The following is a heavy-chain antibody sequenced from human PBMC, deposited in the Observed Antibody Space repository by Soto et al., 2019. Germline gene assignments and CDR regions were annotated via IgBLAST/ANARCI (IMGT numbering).Heavy chain of an antibody. CDR1: GFTFSSYA. CDR3: ARDWQWLGKRVFDY. J-gene: IGHJ4*02. CDR2: ISYDGSNK. V-gene: IGHV3-30-3*01. Sequence: GRSLRLSCAASGFTFSSYAMHWVRQAPGKGLEWVAVISYDGSNKYYADSVKGRFTISRDNSKNTLYLQMNSLRAEDTAVYYCARDWQWLGKRVFDYWGQGTLVTVSS. D-gene: IGHD6-19*01.